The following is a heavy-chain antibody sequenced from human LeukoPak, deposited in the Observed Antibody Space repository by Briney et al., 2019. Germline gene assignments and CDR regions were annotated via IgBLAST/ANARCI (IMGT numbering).Heavy chain of an antibody. CDR2: IYYSGST. V-gene: IGHV4-59*01. J-gene: IGHJ3*02. CDR3: AGYLVVAVAGDDAFDI. CDR1: GGSISSDY. Sequence: SETLSLTCTVSGGSISSDYWSWIRQPPGKGLEWIGHIYYSGSTNYNPSLKSRVTISVDTSKNQFSLKLSSVTAADTAVYYCAGYLVVAVAGDDAFDIWGQGTMVTVSS. D-gene: IGHD6-19*01.